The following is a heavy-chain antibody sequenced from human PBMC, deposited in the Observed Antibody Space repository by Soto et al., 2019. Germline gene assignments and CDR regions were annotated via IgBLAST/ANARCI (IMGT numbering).Heavy chain of an antibody. V-gene: IGHV1-18*01. CDR3: ARGRYGDY. Sequence: QVHLVQSGAEVKKPGASVKVSCKGSGYAFTTYGITWVRQAPGQGLEWMGWISAHNGNTNYAQKHQGRVTVTRDTPTSKASMELRSLRSDDTAVYYCARGRYGDYWGQGALVNVSS. CDR1: GYAFTTYG. CDR2: ISAHNGNT. D-gene: IGHD1-1*01. J-gene: IGHJ4*02.